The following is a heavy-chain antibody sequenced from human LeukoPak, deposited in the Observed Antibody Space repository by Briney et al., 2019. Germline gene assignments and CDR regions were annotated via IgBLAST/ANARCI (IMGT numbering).Heavy chain of an antibody. J-gene: IGHJ4*02. CDR2: INPNSGGT. CDR3: ARDGGPWELSTTDFDY. CDR1: GYTFTSYY. Sequence: GASVKASCKASGYTFTSYYMHWVRQAPGQGLEWMGRINPNSGGTSYAQRFQGRVTMTRDTSISTAYMELSRLKSDDTAVYYCARDGGPWELSTTDFDYWGQGTLVTVSS. D-gene: IGHD1-26*01. V-gene: IGHV1-2*06.